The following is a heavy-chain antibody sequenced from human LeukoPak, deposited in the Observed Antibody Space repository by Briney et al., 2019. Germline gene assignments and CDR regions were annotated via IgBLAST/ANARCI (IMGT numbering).Heavy chain of an antibody. CDR2: IYYSGST. CDR1: GGSISSYY. V-gene: IGHV4-59*01. J-gene: IGHJ4*02. CDR3: ARGHYDILTGYYTEYFDY. D-gene: IGHD3-9*01. Sequence: SETLSLTCTVSGGSISSYYWSWIRQPPGKGLEWIGYIYYSGSTNYNPSLKSRVTISVDTSKNQFSLKLSSVTAADTAVYYCARGHYDILTGYYTEYFDYWGQGTLVTVSS.